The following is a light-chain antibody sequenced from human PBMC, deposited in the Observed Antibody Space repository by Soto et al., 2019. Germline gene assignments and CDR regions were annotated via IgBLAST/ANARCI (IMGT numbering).Light chain of an antibody. V-gene: IGLV2-14*01. CDR2: HVS. J-gene: IGLJ1*01. CDR3: ASYTTSNTFV. CDR1: SSNIGDYNY. Sequence: SALAQPASVSGSPGQSITISCTGASSNIGDYNYVSWYQQNQGKAPKLIIYHVSYRPSGVSDRFSASKSGNTASLTISRLRAEDEADYYCASYTTSNTFVFGTGTKVTVL.